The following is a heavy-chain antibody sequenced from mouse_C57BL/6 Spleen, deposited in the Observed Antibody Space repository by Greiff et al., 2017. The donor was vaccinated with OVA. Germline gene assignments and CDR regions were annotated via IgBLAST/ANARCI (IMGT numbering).Heavy chain of an antibody. J-gene: IGHJ4*01. Sequence: VQLQQPGAELVKPGASVKMSCKASGYTFTSYWITWVKQRPGQGLEWIGDIYPGSGSTNYNEKFKSKATLTVDTSSSTAYMQLSSLTSEDSAVYYCARGGVRDGYYYAMDYWGQGTSVTVSS. CDR1: GYTFTSYW. CDR2: IYPGSGST. D-gene: IGHD2-3*01. V-gene: IGHV1-55*01. CDR3: ARGGVRDGYYYAMDY.